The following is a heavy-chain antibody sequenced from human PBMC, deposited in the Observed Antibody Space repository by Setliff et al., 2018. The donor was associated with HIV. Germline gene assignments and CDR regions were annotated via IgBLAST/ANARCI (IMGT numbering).Heavy chain of an antibody. J-gene: IGHJ5*02. CDR3: AREGVGGNWFDP. Sequence: SVKVSCKASGGTFSSYGFSWVRQAPGQGLEWMGRIIPIFHTAYYAQKFQGRVTITADESTTTFYMEMSSLTSEDTAVYYCAREGVGGNWFDPWGQGTLVTVSS. CDR1: GGTFSSYG. CDR2: IIPIFHTA. V-gene: IGHV1-69*13. D-gene: IGHD1-26*01.